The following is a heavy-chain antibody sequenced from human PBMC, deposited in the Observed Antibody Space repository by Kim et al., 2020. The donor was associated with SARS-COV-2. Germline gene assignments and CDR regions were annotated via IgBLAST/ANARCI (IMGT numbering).Heavy chain of an antibody. V-gene: IGHV3-64D*06. CDR2: ISSNGGST. J-gene: IGHJ3*02. CDR1: GFTFSSYA. Sequence: GGSLRLSCSASGFTFSSYAMHWVRQAPGKGLEYVSAISSNGGSTYYADSVKGRFTISRDNSKNTLYLQMSSLRAEDTAVYYCVKDLGYSSSWYRAFDIWGQGTMVTASS. CDR3: VKDLGYSSSWYRAFDI. D-gene: IGHD6-13*01.